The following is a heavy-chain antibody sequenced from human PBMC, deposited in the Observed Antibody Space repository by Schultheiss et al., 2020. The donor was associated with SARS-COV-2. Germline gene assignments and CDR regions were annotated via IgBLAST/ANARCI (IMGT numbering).Heavy chain of an antibody. CDR1: GYTFTSYG. CDR2: ISAYNGNT. D-gene: IGHD3-22*01. Sequence: ASVKVSCKASGYTFTSYGISWVRQAPGQGLEWMGWISAYNGNTNYAQKLQGRVTMTTDTSTSTAYMELSSLRSEDTAVYYCARVNDYYDSSGYAYWGQGTLVTVSS. J-gene: IGHJ4*02. V-gene: IGHV1-18*01. CDR3: ARVNDYYDSSGYAY.